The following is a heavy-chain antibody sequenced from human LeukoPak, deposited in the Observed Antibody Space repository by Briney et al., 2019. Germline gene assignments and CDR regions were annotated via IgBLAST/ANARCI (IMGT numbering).Heavy chain of an antibody. CDR1: GYTFTSTG. D-gene: IGHD3-22*01. Sequence: GASVKVSCKASGYTFTSTGICWVRQAPGQGLEWMGRIIPILGIANYAQKFQGRVTITADKSTSTAYMELSSLRSEDTAVYYCARDLFGSSGYYADYWGQGTLVTVSS. J-gene: IGHJ4*01. CDR3: ARDLFGSSGYYADY. V-gene: IGHV1-69*04. CDR2: IIPILGIA.